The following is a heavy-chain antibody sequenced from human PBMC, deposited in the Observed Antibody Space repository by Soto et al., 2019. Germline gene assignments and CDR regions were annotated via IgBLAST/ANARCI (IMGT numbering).Heavy chain of an antibody. V-gene: IGHV1-8*01. CDR3: AISPSLVVVPAAPRYYYGMDV. J-gene: IGHJ6*02. CDR2: MNPNSGNT. CDR1: GYTFTSYD. D-gene: IGHD2-2*01. Sequence: QVQLVQSGAEVKKPGASVKVSCKASGYTFTSYDINWVRQATGQGLEWMGWMNPNSGNTGYAQKFQGRVTMTRNTSISTAYMELSSLRSEDTAVYYCAISPSLVVVPAAPRYYYGMDVWGQGTTVTVSS.